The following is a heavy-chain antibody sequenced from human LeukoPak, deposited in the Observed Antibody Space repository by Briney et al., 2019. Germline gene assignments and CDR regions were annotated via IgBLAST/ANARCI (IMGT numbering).Heavy chain of an antibody. CDR2: INPNGGGT. V-gene: IGHV1-2*02. J-gene: IGHJ4*02. CDR3: ARGQLDY. CDR1: GYTFTSYG. Sequence: GASVKVSCKASGYTFTSYGINWVRQAPGQGLEWMGWINPNGGGTDYAQKFQGRVTMTRDTSISTAYMELSKLRSDDTAVYYCARGQLDYWGQGTLVTVSS.